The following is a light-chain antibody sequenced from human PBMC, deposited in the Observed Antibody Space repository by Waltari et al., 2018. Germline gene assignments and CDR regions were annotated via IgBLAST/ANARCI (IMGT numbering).Light chain of an antibody. CDR3: QKYGTLPAT. CDR2: GAS. Sequence: ELVLTPSPGTLSLSPEERATLSCRASQSVSRWLAWYQQKPGQPPRLLIYGASSRATGIPDRFSGSGSGTDFSLTISRLEPEDFAVYYCQKYGTLPATFGQGTRVEVK. CDR1: QSVSRW. V-gene: IGKV3-20*01. J-gene: IGKJ1*01.